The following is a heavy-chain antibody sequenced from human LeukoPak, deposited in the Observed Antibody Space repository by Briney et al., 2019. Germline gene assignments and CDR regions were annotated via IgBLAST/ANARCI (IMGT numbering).Heavy chain of an antibody. CDR3: AKFDYDSSGFYSHFDC. V-gene: IGHV3-23*01. J-gene: IGHJ4*02. CDR1: GFTFSTYA. Sequence: GGSLRLSCAASGFTFSTYAMNWVRQAPGKGLEWVSSISGSGGIPYYADSVKGRFTISRDNSKSTLYLQMNSLRAEDTAVYYCAKFDYDSSGFYSHFDCWGQGTLVTLSS. CDR2: ISGSGGIP. D-gene: IGHD3-22*01.